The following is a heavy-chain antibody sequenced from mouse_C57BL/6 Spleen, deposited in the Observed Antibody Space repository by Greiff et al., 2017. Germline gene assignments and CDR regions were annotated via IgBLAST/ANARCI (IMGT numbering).Heavy chain of an antibody. Sequence: EVQLVESGPGLVKPSQSLSLTCSVTGYSITSGYYWNWIRQFPGNKLEWMGYISYDGSNNYNPSLKNRISITRDTSKNQFFLKLNSVTTEDTATYYCARGETLDYWGQGTTLTVSS. CDR3: ARGETLDY. CDR1: GYSITSGYY. J-gene: IGHJ2*01. CDR2: ISYDGSN. V-gene: IGHV3-6*01.